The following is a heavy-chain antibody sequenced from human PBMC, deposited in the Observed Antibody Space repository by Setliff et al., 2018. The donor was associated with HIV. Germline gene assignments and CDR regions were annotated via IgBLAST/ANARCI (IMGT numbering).Heavy chain of an antibody. V-gene: IGHV4-39*07. Sequence: SETLSLTCTVSAGSIRSSTYYWAWIRQPPGKGLEWIGHISYSGTTNYNPSLESRVSISVDTSKNQFSLKLKSVTAADTAVYYCARDSDGSSYYHFAHWSQGTLVTVSS. J-gene: IGHJ4*02. D-gene: IGHD3-22*01. CDR3: ARDSDGSSYYHFAH. CDR2: ISYSGTT. CDR1: AGSIRSSTYY.